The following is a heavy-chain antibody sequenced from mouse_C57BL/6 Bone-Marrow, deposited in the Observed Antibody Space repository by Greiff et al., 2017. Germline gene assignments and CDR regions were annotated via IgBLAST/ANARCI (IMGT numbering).Heavy chain of an antibody. CDR3: ALPDMDY. Sequence: EVQVVESGGGLVQPGGSLKLSCAASGFTFSDYGMAWVRQAPRKGPEWVAFISNLAYSIYYADTVTGRFTISSGHATNTLYLAMRSLRSEDTAMFYGALPDMDYWGQGTSVTVSS. V-gene: IGHV5-15*01. CDR2: ISNLAYSI. J-gene: IGHJ4*01. CDR1: GFTFSDYG.